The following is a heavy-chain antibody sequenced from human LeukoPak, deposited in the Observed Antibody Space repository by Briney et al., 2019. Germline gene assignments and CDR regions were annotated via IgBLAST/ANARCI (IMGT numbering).Heavy chain of an antibody. V-gene: IGHV3-23*01. CDR3: AKDLRGYDMDFDY. D-gene: IGHD5-12*01. Sequence: GGSLRLSCAASGFTFSNFAISWVRQAPGKGLEWVSSISGSGVSTFYADSLKGRFTISRDNFKNTLFLQLNSLRAEDTAVYSCAKDLRGYDMDFDYWGQGTLVTVSS. J-gene: IGHJ4*02. CDR1: GFTFSNFA. CDR2: ISGSGVST.